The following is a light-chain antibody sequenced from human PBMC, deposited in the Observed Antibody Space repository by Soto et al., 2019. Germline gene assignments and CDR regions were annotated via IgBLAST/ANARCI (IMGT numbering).Light chain of an antibody. CDR1: QTISSW. CDR3: QQYNSYSPLT. CDR2: AAS. Sequence: DIQMTQSPSTLSGSVGDRVTITCRASQTISSWLAWYQQKPGKAPKLLIYAASSLQSGVPSRFSGSGSGTEFTLTISSLQPDDFATYYCQQYNSYSPLTFGGGTKVDIK. V-gene: IGKV1-5*01. J-gene: IGKJ4*01.